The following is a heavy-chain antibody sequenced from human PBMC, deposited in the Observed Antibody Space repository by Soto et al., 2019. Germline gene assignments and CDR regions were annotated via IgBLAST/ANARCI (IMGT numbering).Heavy chain of an antibody. CDR3: ARGHSTDCSNGVCSFFYNHEMDV. D-gene: IGHD2-8*01. CDR2: INPKSGGT. CDR1: GYSFTDYH. J-gene: IGHJ6*02. Sequence: ASVKVSCKASGYSFTDYHIHWVRQAPGQGLEWLGRINPKSGGTSTAQKFQGWVTMTRDRSISTVYMELTRLRSDDTGVYFCARGHSTDCSNGVCSFFYNHEMDVWGQGTTVTVSS. V-gene: IGHV1-2*04.